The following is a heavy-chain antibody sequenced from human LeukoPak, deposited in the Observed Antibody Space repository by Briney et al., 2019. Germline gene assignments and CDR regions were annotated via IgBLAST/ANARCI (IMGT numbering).Heavy chain of an antibody. CDR1: GFTFSSYS. D-gene: IGHD2-21*02. Sequence: GGSLRLSCAASGFTFSSYSMNWVRQAPGRGLEWVSGSNGSGGRTYYADSVKGRFTISRDNSKNTLYLQMNSLRAEDTAVYYCAKSGYCGGDCYSKDLDYWGQGTLLTVSS. CDR2: SNGSGGRT. J-gene: IGHJ4*02. V-gene: IGHV3-23*01. CDR3: AKSGYCGGDCYSKDLDY.